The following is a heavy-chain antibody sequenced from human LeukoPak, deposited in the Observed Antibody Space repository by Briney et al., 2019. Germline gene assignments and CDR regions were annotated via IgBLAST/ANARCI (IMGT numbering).Heavy chain of an antibody. CDR2: ISVGAEYI. V-gene: IGHV3-23*01. CDR1: GFTFSTYV. J-gene: IGHJ4*02. CDR3: ASGPPFLKYFEY. Sequence: GGSLRLSCAASGFTFSTYVMNWFRQAPGKGLEGVSTISVGAEYIFYADSAKGRFTISRDDAKNALYLQMHSLRAEDTALYYCASGPPFLKYFEYWGQGTLVTVSS. D-gene: IGHD3-3*01.